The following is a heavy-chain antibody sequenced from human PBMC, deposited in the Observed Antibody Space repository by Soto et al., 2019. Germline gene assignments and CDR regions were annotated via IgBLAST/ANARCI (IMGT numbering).Heavy chain of an antibody. V-gene: IGHV1-46*01. Sequence: ASVKVSCKASGYTFTSYYMHWVRQAPGQGLEWMGIINPSGGSTSYAQKFQGRVTMTRDTSTSTVYMELSSLRSEDTAVYYCAREQNRITMVRGDWNYWGQGTLVTVSS. CDR3: AREQNRITMVRGDWNY. CDR2: INPSGGST. D-gene: IGHD3-10*01. J-gene: IGHJ4*02. CDR1: GYTFTSYY.